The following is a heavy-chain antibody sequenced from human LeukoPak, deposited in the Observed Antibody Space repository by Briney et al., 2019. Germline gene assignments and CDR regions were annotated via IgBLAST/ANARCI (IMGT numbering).Heavy chain of an antibody. D-gene: IGHD5-18*01. CDR2: ISYDGSNK. CDR3: ARDLGGDTAMIHAFDI. Sequence: GRSLRLSCAASGFTFSSYAMHWVRQAPGKGLEWVAVISYDGSNKYYADSVKGRFTISRDNSKNTLYLQMNSLRAEDTAVYYCARDLGGDTAMIHAFDIWGQGTMVTVSS. CDR1: GFTFSSYA. J-gene: IGHJ3*02. V-gene: IGHV3-30-3*01.